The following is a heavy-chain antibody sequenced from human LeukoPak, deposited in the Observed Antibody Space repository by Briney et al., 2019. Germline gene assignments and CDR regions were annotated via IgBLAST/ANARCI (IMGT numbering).Heavy chain of an antibody. Sequence: ASVKVSCKASGYTFTGYYMHWVRQAPGQGLEWMGWINPNSGGTKYAQKLLGRVTVTRDTSISTAYMQLSRLRSDDTAVYYCARETYSRLCDYWGQGTLVTVSS. CDR2: INPNSGGT. J-gene: IGHJ4*02. CDR1: GYTFTGYY. V-gene: IGHV1-2*02. D-gene: IGHD6-13*01. CDR3: ARETYSRLCDY.